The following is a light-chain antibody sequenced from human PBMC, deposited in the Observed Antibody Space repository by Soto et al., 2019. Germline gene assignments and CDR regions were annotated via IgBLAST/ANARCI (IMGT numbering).Light chain of an antibody. V-gene: IGKV1-39*01. CDR1: QTISRL. CDR3: QQSYSLPIN. J-gene: IGKJ5*01. Sequence: EIQITHAPFSLSESVLDRVTLTCLASQTISRLLNWYQHNPGKAPKLLIYAASTLQSGVPARFSGSGSGTDFTLIISSLQPEDFATYYCQQSYSLPINCGKGPRRAIK. CDR2: AAS.